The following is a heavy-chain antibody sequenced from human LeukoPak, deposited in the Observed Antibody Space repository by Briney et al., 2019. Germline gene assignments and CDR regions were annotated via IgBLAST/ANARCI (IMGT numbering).Heavy chain of an antibody. Sequence: PGGSLRLSCAASGFTLSGYSMSWVRQAPGKGLEWVSYITSSSSTIYYADSVRGRFTISRDNAKNSLYLQMNSLRDEDTAVYYCARVDWMIGAFDIWGQGTMVTVSS. V-gene: IGHV3-48*02. D-gene: IGHD3-22*01. CDR3: ARVDWMIGAFDI. J-gene: IGHJ3*02. CDR2: ITSSSSTI. CDR1: GFTLSGYS.